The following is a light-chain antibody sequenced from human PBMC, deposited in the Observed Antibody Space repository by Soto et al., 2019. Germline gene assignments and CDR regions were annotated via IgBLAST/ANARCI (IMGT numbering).Light chain of an antibody. CDR1: QSVGNN. J-gene: IGKJ1*01. Sequence: EVVMTQSPATLSVSPGERTTLSCRASQSVGNNLAWYQQKPVQAPRLXIYGAYTRANGIPARFSGSGSGTDLILIISSLQPEDFSVYYCQPYNYWPPKTFGQGTKVDIK. CDR3: QPYNYWPPKT. V-gene: IGKV3-15*01. CDR2: GAY.